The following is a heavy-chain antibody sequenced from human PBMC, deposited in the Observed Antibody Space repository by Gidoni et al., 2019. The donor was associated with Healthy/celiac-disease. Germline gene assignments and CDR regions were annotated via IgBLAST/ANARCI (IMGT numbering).Heavy chain of an antibody. CDR1: GFPFRSYA. CDR3: VKGSGYYEYYFDY. V-gene: IGHV3-64D*08. D-gene: IGHD3-22*01. CDR2: ISSNGGST. J-gene: IGHJ4*02. Sequence: EVQLVASGGGLVQPGGSLRLSCSASGFPFRSYAMHWVRQAPGKGLEYVSAISSNGGSTYYADSVKGRFTISRDNSKNTLYLQMSSLRAEDTAVYYCVKGSGYYEYYFDYWGQGTLVTVSS.